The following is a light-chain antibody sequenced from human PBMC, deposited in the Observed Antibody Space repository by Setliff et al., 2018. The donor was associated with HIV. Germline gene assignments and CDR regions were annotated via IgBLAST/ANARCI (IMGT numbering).Light chain of an antibody. J-gene: IGLJ2*01. V-gene: IGLV2-23*01. Sequence: QSVLTQPASVSGSPGQSITISCTGSSSDVVISNLVSWYQQHPGKAPKLMIYEANKRPSGVSNRFSGSKSGNTASLTISGLQAEDEADYYCSSSAGDYFYIRFGGGTK. CDR1: SSDVVISNL. CDR2: EAN. CDR3: SSSAGDYFYIR.